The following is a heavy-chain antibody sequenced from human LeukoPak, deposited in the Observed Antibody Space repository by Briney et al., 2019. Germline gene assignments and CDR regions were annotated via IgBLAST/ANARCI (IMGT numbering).Heavy chain of an antibody. CDR1: GYTFTGYY. V-gene: IGHV1-2*02. CDR2: INPNSGGT. CDR3: ARENSSGWYNYGMDV. D-gene: IGHD6-19*01. Sequence: ASVKVSCKASGYTFTGYYMHWVRQAPGQGLEWMGWINPNSGGTNYAQKFQGRVTMTRDTSISTAYMELSRLRSDDTAVYYCARENSSGWYNYGMDVWGKGTTVTVSS. J-gene: IGHJ6*04.